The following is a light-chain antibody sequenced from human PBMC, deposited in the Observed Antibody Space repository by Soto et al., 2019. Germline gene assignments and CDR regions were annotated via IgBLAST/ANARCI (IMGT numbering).Light chain of an antibody. V-gene: IGKV1-5*01. Sequence: DVQMTQSPSTLSASVGDRVTITCRASQPINSWLAWFQQKPGKAPQLLIHDASSLESGVPPRFSGIGFGTDFTLTITNLQPEDVSTYYCQQYKTYPFTFGQGTRLESK. CDR3: QQYKTYPFT. CDR2: DAS. CDR1: QPINSW. J-gene: IGKJ5*01.